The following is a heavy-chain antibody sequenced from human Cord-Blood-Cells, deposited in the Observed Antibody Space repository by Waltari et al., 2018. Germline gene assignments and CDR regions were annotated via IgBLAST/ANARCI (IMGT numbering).Heavy chain of an antibody. D-gene: IGHD6-13*01. CDR3: AHKPAPTSSSWYYFDY. CDR2: IYWDDDK. Sequence: QITLKESGPTLVKPTQTLTLTCTFSGFPLSTSGVGVGWIRQPPGKALEWLALIYWDDDKRYSPSLKSMLTITKDTSKNQVVLTMTNMDPVDTATYYCAHKPAPTSSSWYYFDYWGQGTLVTVSS. J-gene: IGHJ4*02. CDR1: GFPLSTSGVG. V-gene: IGHV2-5*02.